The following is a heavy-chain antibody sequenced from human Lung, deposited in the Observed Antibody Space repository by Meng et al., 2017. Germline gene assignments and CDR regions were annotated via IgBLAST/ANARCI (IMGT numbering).Heavy chain of an antibody. CDR1: GFSVSSNY. V-gene: IGHV3-53*04. CDR3: ARDRVAEADGRYFDL. J-gene: IGHJ2*01. Sequence: QLVESGGGFVQSGGSLRLSCAVSGFSVSSNYMTLVRQAPGKGLEWISIIYSGGTIYYADTVRGRFTISRHTSKNTLYLQMNNLGEEDTAMYYCARDRVAEADGRYFDLWGRGTLVTVSS. D-gene: IGHD6-19*01. CDR2: IYSGGTI.